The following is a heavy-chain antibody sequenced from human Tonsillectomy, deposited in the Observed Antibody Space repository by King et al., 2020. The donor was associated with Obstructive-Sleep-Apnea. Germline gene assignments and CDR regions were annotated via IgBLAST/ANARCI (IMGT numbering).Heavy chain of an antibody. CDR3: ARGELSNWFDP. Sequence: QLVQSGAEVKKPGASVKVSCKASGYTFTSYYMHWVRQAPGQGLEWMGIINPSGGSTSYAQSFQDRVTMTRDTSTSTVYMELSSLRSEDTAVYYCARGELSNWFDPWGQGTLVTVSS. J-gene: IGHJ5*02. CDR2: INPSGGST. D-gene: IGHD1-7*01. CDR1: GYTFTSYY. V-gene: IGHV1-46*01.